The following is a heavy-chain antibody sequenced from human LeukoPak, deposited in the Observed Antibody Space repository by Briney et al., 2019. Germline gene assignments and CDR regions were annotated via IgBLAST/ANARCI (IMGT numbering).Heavy chain of an antibody. D-gene: IGHD3-10*02. Sequence: GSLSLSCAASEFTFSSYWMHWVRQAPGKGLVWVSRINSDGSSTSYADSVKGRFTISRDNAKNSLYLQMNSLRAEDTAVYYCAELGITMIGGVWGKGTTVTISS. V-gene: IGHV3-74*01. CDR2: INSDGSST. J-gene: IGHJ6*04. CDR3: AELGITMIGGV. CDR1: EFTFSSYW.